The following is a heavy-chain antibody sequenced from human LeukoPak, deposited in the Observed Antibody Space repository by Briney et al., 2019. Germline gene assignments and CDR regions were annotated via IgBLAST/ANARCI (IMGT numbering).Heavy chain of an antibody. Sequence: GGSLRLSCAASGFTFSGYAMSWVRQAPGKGLEWVSYISSSSSTIYYADSVKGRFTISRDNAKNSLYLQMNSLRAEDTAVYYCARDDRTGIFDYWGQGTLVTVSP. CDR3: ARDDRTGIFDY. CDR2: ISSSSSTI. CDR1: GFTFSGYA. D-gene: IGHD3/OR15-3a*01. J-gene: IGHJ4*02. V-gene: IGHV3-48*01.